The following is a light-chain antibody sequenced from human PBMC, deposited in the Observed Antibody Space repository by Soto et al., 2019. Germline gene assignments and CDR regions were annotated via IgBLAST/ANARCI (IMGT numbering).Light chain of an antibody. CDR1: QSVSDMY. CDR3: QFGTMVWT. V-gene: IGKV3-20*01. CDR2: GAS. Sequence: EIVLTQSPGTLSLSPGERATLSCRASQSVSDMYLAWYQQKPGQAPRLLIYGASRRATGIPDRFSGSGAGTDLTLTIRRPEVEDFAVYYCQFGTMVWTFGQGTKVEI. J-gene: IGKJ1*01.